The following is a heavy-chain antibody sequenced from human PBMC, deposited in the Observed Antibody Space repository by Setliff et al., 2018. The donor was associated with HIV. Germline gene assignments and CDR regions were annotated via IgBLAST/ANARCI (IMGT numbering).Heavy chain of an antibody. CDR1: GYSISTAYY. CDR2: VYHSGTT. V-gene: IGHV4-38-2*01. CDR3: MRGGSITIFGVAYFDF. D-gene: IGHD3-3*01. Sequence: SETLSLTCAVSGYSISTAYYWGWIRQPPGKGLEWIGSVYHSGTTYYNPSLKSRVTISVDMPNNQFSLKVTSVTAADTAVYYCMRGGSITIFGVAYFDFWGQGTQVTVSS. J-gene: IGHJ4*02.